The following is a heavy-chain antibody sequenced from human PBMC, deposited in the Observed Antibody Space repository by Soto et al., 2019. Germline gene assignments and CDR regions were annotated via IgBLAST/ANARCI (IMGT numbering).Heavy chain of an antibody. Sequence: GSLRLSCAASDFTFSSYAMSWVRQAPGKGLEWVSTISGSGGRTYYADSVKGRFTISRDNSRNTLHLQMNSLRVEDTALYYCAKTLLITSWYGLHDYVSQGTLVTVSS. CDR3: AKTLLITSWYGLHDY. CDR1: DFTFSSYA. J-gene: IGHJ4*02. D-gene: IGHD6-13*01. CDR2: ISGSGGRT. V-gene: IGHV3-23*01.